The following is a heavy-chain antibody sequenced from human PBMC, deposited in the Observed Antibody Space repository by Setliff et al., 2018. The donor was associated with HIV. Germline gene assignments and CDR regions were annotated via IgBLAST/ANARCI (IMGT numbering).Heavy chain of an antibody. D-gene: IGHD3-22*01. CDR3: ARIPNHSSGFDY. CDR1: GGTFSNYA. J-gene: IGHJ4*02. V-gene: IGHV1-69*10. Sequence: SVKVSCKASGGTFSNYAFSWVRQAPGQGLEWMGGLIPIVDITKSTQKFRDRVTFTADESTTTAYMELSSLRSEDTAVYYCARIPNHSSGFDYWGQGTPVTVS. CDR2: LIPIVDIT.